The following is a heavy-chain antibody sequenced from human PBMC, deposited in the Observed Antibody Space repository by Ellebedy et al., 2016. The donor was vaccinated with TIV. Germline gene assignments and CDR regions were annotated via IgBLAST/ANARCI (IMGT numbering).Heavy chain of an antibody. D-gene: IGHD6-19*01. V-gene: IGHV3-7*01. J-gene: IGHJ4*02. CDR1: GFSFSNYW. CDR2: IKQDGSEK. Sequence: GESLKISXTASGFSFSNYWMTWVRQAPGKGLEWVANIKQDGSEKYYVDSVKGRFTISRDNAKNSLYLQMNSLRAEDTAVYYCAPRSSSGWPYWGQGTLVTVSS. CDR3: APRSSSGWPY.